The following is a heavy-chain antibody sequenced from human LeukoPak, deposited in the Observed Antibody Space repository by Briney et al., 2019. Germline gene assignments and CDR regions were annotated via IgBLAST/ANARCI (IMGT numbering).Heavy chain of an antibody. CDR1: GDSVNGYF. D-gene: IGHD2-15*01. CDR3: VIGVGWQPDY. Sequence: PSETLSRTCTVFGDSVNGYFLNWVRQPPGKGLEWIGHIYKIGTTNYNPSLKSRLTISADTSKNQFSLQLRSVTAADTAVYYCVIGVGWQPDYWGQGALVTVSS. J-gene: IGHJ4*02. CDR2: IYKIGTT. V-gene: IGHV4-59*02.